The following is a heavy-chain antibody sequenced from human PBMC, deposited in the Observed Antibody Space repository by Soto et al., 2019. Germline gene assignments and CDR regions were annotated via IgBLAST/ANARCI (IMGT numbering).Heavy chain of an antibody. D-gene: IGHD4-4*01. V-gene: IGHV3-72*01. J-gene: IGHJ4*02. CDR2: IKNKANSYTT. CDR1: GFTFSDHY. Sequence: EVLLVESGGGLVQPGGSLRLSCAASGFTFSDHYMDWVRQAPGKGLEWVGRIKNKANSYTTEYAASVKGRFTISRDDSKNSLNLQMRSLKTEDTAVYYCTRLRLGVTTRYFDYWGQGTLVSVSS. CDR3: TRLRLGVTTRYFDY.